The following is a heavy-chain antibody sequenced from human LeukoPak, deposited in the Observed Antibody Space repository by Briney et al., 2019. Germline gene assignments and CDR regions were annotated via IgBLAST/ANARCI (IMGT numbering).Heavy chain of an antibody. CDR3: ARVPALDYYDSSGTSRY. Sequence: GGSLRLSCAASGFTFSSYSMNWVRQAPGKGLEWVSYISSSSSTIYYADSVKGRFTISRDNAKNSLYLQMNSLRAEDTAVYYCARVPALDYYDSSGTSRYWGQGTLVTVSS. CDR2: ISSSSSTI. V-gene: IGHV3-48*01. CDR1: GFTFSSYS. J-gene: IGHJ4*02. D-gene: IGHD3-22*01.